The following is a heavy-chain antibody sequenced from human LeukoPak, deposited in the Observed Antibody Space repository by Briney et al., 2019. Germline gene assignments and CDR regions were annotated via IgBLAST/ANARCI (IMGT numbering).Heavy chain of an antibody. CDR1: GGTFSSYA. CDR2: IIPIFGTA. J-gene: IGHJ6*04. V-gene: IGHV1-69*01. CDR3: ARREVKAAPDDYYYYGMDV. Sequence: ASVKVSCKASGGTFSSYAISWVRQAPGQGLEWMGGIIPIFGTANYAQKFQGRVTITADESTSTAYMELSSPRSEDTAVYYCARREVKAAPDDYYYYGMDVWGKGTTVTVSS. D-gene: IGHD6-13*01.